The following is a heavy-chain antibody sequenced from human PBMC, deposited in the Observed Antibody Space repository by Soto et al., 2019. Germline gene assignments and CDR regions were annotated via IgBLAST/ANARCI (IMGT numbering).Heavy chain of an antibody. CDR2: MNPNSGNT. D-gene: IGHD6-19*01. Sequence: ASVKVSCKASGYTFTSYDINWVRQATGQGLEWMGWMNPNSGNTGYAQKFQGRVTMTRNTSVSTAYMELSSLRSEDTAVYYCARYEYSSGTFDYWGQGTLVTVSS. CDR3: ARYEYSSGTFDY. J-gene: IGHJ4*02. CDR1: GYTFTSYD. V-gene: IGHV1-8*01.